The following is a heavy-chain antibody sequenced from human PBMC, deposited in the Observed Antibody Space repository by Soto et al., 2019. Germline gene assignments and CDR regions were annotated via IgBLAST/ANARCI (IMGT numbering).Heavy chain of an antibody. J-gene: IGHJ3*02. V-gene: IGHV3-30*18. Sequence: GGFLSLSCAASGFTFSSYVMHWVRQAPGKGLEWVAVISYDGSNKYYADSVKGRFTISRDNSKNTLYLQMNSLRAEDTAVYYCAKDRRSGAGAFDIWGQGTMVTLSS. CDR3: AKDRRSGAGAFDI. D-gene: IGHD6-25*01. CDR2: ISYDGSNK. CDR1: GFTFSSYV.